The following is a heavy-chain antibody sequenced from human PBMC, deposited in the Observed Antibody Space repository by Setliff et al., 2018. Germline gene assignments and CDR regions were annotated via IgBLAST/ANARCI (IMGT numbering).Heavy chain of an antibody. Sequence: GGSLRLSCAASGFTFSTYAMSWVRQAPGKGLEWVSTIYSGDRNTFYTGSVKGRFTIFRDGSKNILYLQMTSLRAEDTAVYYCAKPQVELRWGFESWGQGTLVTVSS. V-gene: IGHV3-23*03. CDR1: GFTFSTYA. CDR3: AKPQVELRWGFES. CDR2: IYSGDRNT. J-gene: IGHJ4*02. D-gene: IGHD1-7*01.